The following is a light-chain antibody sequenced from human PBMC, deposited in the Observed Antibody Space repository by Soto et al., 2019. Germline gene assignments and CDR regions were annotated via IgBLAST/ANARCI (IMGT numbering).Light chain of an antibody. CDR1: QSVSST. J-gene: IGKJ1*01. CDR3: QQYKDWPTT. V-gene: IGKV3-15*01. CDR2: GAS. Sequence: EIVMTQSPATLSVSPGERATLSCRASQSVSSTVAWYQQKPGQAPRLLIYGASTRAIGIPARISGSGSGTEFTLTISSLQSEDFAVYYCQQYKDWPTTFGQGTKVEIK.